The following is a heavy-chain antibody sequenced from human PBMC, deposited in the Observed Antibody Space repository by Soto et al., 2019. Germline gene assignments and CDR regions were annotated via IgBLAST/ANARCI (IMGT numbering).Heavy chain of an antibody. CDR1: GFTFSSYG. CDR3: AKDAEYYYDSSGCPDY. V-gene: IGHV3-30*18. J-gene: IGHJ4*02. D-gene: IGHD3-22*01. CDR2: ISYDGSNK. Sequence: GALRLSCAASGFTFSSYGMHWVRQAPGKGLEWVAVISYDGSNKYYADSVKGRFTISRDNSKNTLYLQMNSPRAEDTAVYYCAKDAEYYYDSSGCPDYWGQGT.